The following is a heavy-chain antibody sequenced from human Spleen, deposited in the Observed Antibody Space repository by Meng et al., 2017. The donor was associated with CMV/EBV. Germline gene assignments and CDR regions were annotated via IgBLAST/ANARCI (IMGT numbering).Heavy chain of an antibody. CDR1: GFTFSTYG. J-gene: IGHJ6*02. CDR3: ARGGAKGGLYYYYGMDV. V-gene: IGHV3-21*01. D-gene: IGHD3-16*01. Sequence: GESLKSSCAASGFTFSTYGMNWVRQAPGKGLEWVSSISSTSTYIYHADSVKGRFTISRDNAKNSLYLQMKSLRAEDTAVYYCARGGAKGGLYYYYGMDVWGQGTTVTVSS. CDR2: ISSTSTYI.